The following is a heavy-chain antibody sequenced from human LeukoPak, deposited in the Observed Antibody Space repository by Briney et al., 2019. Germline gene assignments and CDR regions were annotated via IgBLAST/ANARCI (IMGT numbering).Heavy chain of an antibody. V-gene: IGHV1-69*04. D-gene: IGHD3-22*01. CDR3: ARASGYYYDSSGYVPWGY. CDR1: GGTFSSYA. Sequence: GASVKVSCKASGGTFSSYAISWVRQAPGQGLEWMGRIIPILGIANYAQKFQGRVTITADKSTSTAYMELSSLRSEDTAVYYCARASGYYYDSSGYVPWGYWGQGTLVTVSS. J-gene: IGHJ4*02. CDR2: IIPILGIA.